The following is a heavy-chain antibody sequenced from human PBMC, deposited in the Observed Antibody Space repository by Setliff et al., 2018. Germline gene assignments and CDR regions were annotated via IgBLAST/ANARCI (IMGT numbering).Heavy chain of an antibody. CDR1: GVSFSDYY. CDR2: INHSGTT. CDR3: ARERQGGFLEWSPFDS. J-gene: IGHJ4*02. D-gene: IGHD3-3*01. V-gene: IGHV4-34*10. Sequence: SETLSLTCTVYGVSFSDYYWGWVRQSPGKGLDWIGEINHSGTTNYGPSLEGRISISVDTSKRQFSLKLTSVTAADTARYFCARERQGGFLEWSPFDSWGRGSLVTVSS.